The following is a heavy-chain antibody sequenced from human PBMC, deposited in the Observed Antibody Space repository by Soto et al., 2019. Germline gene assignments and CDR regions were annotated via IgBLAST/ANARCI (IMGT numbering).Heavy chain of an antibody. V-gene: IGHV1-3*01. Sequence: ASVKVSCKASGYTFSSNVIHWVRQAPGQGLEWMGWIKAGNGDTKYSQNFQGRVTITRDTSATTAYMEMSSLRSEDTAVYYCAQSALAAAGFQHWGQGTLVTVSS. CDR2: IKAGNGDT. D-gene: IGHD6-13*01. CDR3: AQSALAAAGFQH. J-gene: IGHJ1*01. CDR1: GYTFSSNV.